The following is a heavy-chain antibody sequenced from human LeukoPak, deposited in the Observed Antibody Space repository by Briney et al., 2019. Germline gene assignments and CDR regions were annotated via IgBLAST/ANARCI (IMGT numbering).Heavy chain of an antibody. D-gene: IGHD1-1*01. Sequence: GGSLRLSCAASGFTFSRFWMSWVRQAPGKGLEWVANIKADGSEKYYVDSMKGRFTVSRDNAKNSLYLQMDSLRAEDTAVYYCARGGTFVSDYWGQGTLSPSPQ. J-gene: IGHJ4*02. CDR3: ARGGTFVSDY. CDR1: GFTFSRFW. V-gene: IGHV3-7*01. CDR2: IKADGSEK.